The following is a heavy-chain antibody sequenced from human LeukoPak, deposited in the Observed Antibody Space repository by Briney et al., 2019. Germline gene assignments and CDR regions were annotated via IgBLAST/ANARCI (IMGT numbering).Heavy chain of an antibody. J-gene: IGHJ4*02. Sequence: ASETLSLTCAVYGGSFSGYYWSWIRQPPGKGLEWIGEINHRGSTNYKPSLKSRVTISVDTSKNQFSLKLTSVTAADTAVYYCARWAVGATFDYWGQGTLVTVSS. CDR2: INHRGST. CDR3: ARWAVGATFDY. D-gene: IGHD1-26*01. CDR1: GGSFSGYY. V-gene: IGHV4-34*01.